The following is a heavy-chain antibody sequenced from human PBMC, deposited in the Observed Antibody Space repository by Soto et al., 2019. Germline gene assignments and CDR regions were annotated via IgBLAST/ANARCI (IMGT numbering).Heavy chain of an antibody. Sequence: PSETLSLTCTVSGGSISSGGYYWSWIRQHPGKGLEWIGYIYYSGSTNYNPSLKSRVTISVDTSKNQFSLKLSSVTAADTAVYYCARSDILTGYYTYPPLAFDIWGQGTMVTVSS. CDR2: IYYSGST. J-gene: IGHJ3*02. V-gene: IGHV4-61*08. CDR1: GGSISSGGYY. D-gene: IGHD3-9*01. CDR3: ARSDILTGYYTYPPLAFDI.